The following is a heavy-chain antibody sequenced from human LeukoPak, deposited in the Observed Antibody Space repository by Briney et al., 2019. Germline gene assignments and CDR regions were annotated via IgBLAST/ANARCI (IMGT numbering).Heavy chain of an antibody. CDR2: ISAYNGNT. J-gene: IGHJ2*01. CDR3: ARVSAGTISRYFDL. CDR1: GYTFTGYF. V-gene: IGHV1-18*04. Sequence: GASVKVSCKASGYTFTGYFMHWVRQAPGQGLEWMGWISAYNGNTNYAQKLQGRVTMTTDTSTSTAYMELRSLRSDDTAVYYCARVSAGTISRYFDLWGRGTLVTVSS. D-gene: IGHD6-19*01.